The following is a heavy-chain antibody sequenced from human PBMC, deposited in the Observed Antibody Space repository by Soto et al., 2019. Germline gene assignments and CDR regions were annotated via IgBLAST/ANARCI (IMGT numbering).Heavy chain of an antibody. J-gene: IGHJ6*02. D-gene: IGHD5-12*01. V-gene: IGHV1-69*13. CDR1: GGTFSSYA. CDR3: ARRSPRGYGNYYYYGMDV. CDR2: IIPIFDTA. Sequence: ASVKVSCKASGGTFSSYAISWVRQAPGQGLEWMGGIIPIFDTANYAQKFQGRVTITADESTSTAYMELSSLRSEDTAVYYCARRSPRGYGNYYYYGMDVWGQGTTVTVSS.